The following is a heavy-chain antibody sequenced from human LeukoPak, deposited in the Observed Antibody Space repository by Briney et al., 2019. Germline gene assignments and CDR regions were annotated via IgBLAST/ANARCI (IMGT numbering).Heavy chain of an antibody. CDR3: ARGLNYGSGSYTPRHWFDP. CDR1: GGSFSGYY. V-gene: IGHV4-34*01. J-gene: IGHJ5*02. CDR2: INHSGSH. D-gene: IGHD3-10*01. Sequence: PSETLSVTCAVYGGSFSGYYWSWIRQPPGKGLEWIWEINHSGSHNYNPALQSRVTISVATSKNQFSLKLSSVTAADTAVYYCARGLNYGSGSYTPRHWFDPWGQGTLVTVSS.